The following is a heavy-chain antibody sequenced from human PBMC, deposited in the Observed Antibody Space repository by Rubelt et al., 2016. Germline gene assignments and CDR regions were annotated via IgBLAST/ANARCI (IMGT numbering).Heavy chain of an antibody. CDR1: GYTFTTYG. Sequence: QVHLVQSAIEVKKPGASVKISCKTSGYTFTTYGIIWVRRAPGQGLEWMGWLNTYNDKTNYPQKFQGRVSMTTDSSTDTAYMELRSLRSDDTAVEYCAGGYFDSTGDVDYWGQGTLVTVSS. V-gene: IGHV1-18*01. J-gene: IGHJ4*02. D-gene: IGHD3-22*01. CDR3: AGGYFDSTGDVDY. CDR2: LNTYNDKT.